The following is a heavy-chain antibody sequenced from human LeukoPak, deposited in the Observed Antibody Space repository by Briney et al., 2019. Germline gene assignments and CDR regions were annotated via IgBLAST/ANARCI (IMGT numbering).Heavy chain of an antibody. D-gene: IGHD4-17*01. J-gene: IGHJ2*01. V-gene: IGHV3-74*01. CDR3: ARDYSFGDAYWYCDL. CDR1: GFTFTKYW. Sequence: PGGSLRLSCAASGFTFTKYWMHWVRQGPGRGLVWVSRIHPDGSSATYADSVKGRFTISRDNAKNTLSLQMNSLRAEDTAVYYCARDYSFGDAYWYCDLWGRGTVVTVSS. CDR2: IHPDGSSA.